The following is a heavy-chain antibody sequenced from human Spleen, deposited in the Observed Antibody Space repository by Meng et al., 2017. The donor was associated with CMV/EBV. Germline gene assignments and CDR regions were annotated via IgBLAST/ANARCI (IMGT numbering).Heavy chain of an antibody. CDR1: GGSFSGYY. Sequence: SETLSLTCAVYGGSFSGYYWSWIRQPPGKGLEWIGEINHSGSTNYNPSLKSRVTISVDTSKNQFSLKLSSVTAADTAVYYCAGGGSYPYYFDYWGQGTLVT. V-gene: IGHV4-34*01. D-gene: IGHD1-26*01. CDR3: AGGGSYPYYFDY. CDR2: INHSGST. J-gene: IGHJ4*02.